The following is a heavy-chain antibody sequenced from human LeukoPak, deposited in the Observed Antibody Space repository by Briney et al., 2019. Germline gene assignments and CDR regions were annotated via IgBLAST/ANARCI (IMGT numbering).Heavy chain of an antibody. D-gene: IGHD3-9*01. CDR3: ARAGPPYRYFDWLKGAGAFDI. CDR2: INHSGST. Sequence: SETPALTCAVYGGSFSGYYWSWIRQPPGKGREWIGEINHSGSTNYNPSLKSRVTISVDTSKNQFSLKLSSVTAADTAVYYCARAGPPYRYFDWLKGAGAFDIWGQGTMVTVSS. V-gene: IGHV4-34*01. J-gene: IGHJ3*02. CDR1: GGSFSGYY.